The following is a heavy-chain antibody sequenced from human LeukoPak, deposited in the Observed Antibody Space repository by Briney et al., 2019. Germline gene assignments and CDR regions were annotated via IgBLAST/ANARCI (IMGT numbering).Heavy chain of an antibody. V-gene: IGHV4-31*03. D-gene: IGHD1-26*01. CDR2: IYYSGST. J-gene: IGHJ6*02. Sequence: SETLSLTCTVSGGSISSGGYYWSWIRQHPGKGLEWIGYIYYSGSTYYNPSLKSRVTISVDTSKNQFSLKLSSVTAADTAVYYCARQGGSGSYYGGYYYYYGMDVWGQGTTVTVSS. CDR3: ARQGGSGSYYGGYYYYYGMDV. CDR1: GGSISSGGYY.